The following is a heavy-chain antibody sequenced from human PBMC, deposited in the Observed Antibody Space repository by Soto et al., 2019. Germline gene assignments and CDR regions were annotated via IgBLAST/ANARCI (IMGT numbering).Heavy chain of an antibody. D-gene: IGHD4-17*01. CDR2: IYHSGTT. CDR1: GGSISSGGYS. V-gene: IGHV4-30-2*01. CDR3: ARAHYGDYGYGMDV. Sequence: SEPLSLAYAVSGGSISSGGYSWSWIRQPPGKGLEWIGYIYHSGTTYYNPSLKSRVTIAVDRAKNQVSLKLSSVTAADTALYYCARAHYGDYGYGMDVWGQGTTVTVSS. J-gene: IGHJ6*02.